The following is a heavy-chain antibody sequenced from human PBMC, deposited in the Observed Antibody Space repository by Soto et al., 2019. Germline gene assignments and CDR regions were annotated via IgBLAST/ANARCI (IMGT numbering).Heavy chain of an antibody. Sequence: PSETLSLTCAVYGGSFSGYYWSWIRQPPGKGLEWIGEINHSGSTNYNPSLKSRVTISVDTSKNQFSLKLSSVTAADTAVYYCARGVTDCSGGSCYLGWFDPWGQGTLVTVSS. J-gene: IGHJ5*02. CDR1: GGSFSGYY. CDR2: INHSGST. V-gene: IGHV4-34*01. CDR3: ARGVTDCSGGSCYLGWFDP. D-gene: IGHD2-15*01.